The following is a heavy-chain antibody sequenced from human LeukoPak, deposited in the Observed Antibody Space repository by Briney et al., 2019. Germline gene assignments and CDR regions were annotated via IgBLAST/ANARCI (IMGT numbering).Heavy chain of an antibody. CDR1: GDNFNNYW. J-gene: IGHJ4*02. CDR2: IYLDDSET. V-gene: IGHV5-51*01. D-gene: IGHD5-18*01. CDR3: ARHGSDTTRGALDY. Sequence: GESLKISCKGFGDNFNNYWIVWVRQMPGKGLEWMGGIYLDDSETKYSPSFQGQVTISADKSISTAYLQWSSLKASDTAMYYCARHGSDTTRGALDYWGQGTLVTVFS.